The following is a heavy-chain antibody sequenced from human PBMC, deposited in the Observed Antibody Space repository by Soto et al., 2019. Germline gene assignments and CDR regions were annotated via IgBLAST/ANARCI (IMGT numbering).Heavy chain of an antibody. Sequence: TGGSLRLSWVGSRVEFSNYAMSWVRHSPGRGLEWVSIVSASGRSRDHADSVLGRFTISRDNSKKTLYLHMNNLRAEDTAVYYCAKDGNWLDVYYDVWGQGTPVTVSS. CDR1: RVEFSNYA. CDR3: AKDGNWLDVYYDV. CDR2: VSASGRSR. D-gene: IGHD3-16*01. V-gene: IGHV3-23*01. J-gene: IGHJ4*02.